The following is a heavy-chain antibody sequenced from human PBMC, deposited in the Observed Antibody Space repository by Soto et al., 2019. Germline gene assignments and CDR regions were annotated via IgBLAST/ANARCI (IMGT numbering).Heavy chain of an antibody. CDR3: ARPETTDWAHTTVGSY. V-gene: IGHV3-30-3*01. CDR2: ISYDGSNK. J-gene: IGHJ4*02. CDR1: GFTFSSYA. Sequence: QVQLVESGGGVVQPGRSLRLSCAASGFTFSSYAMHWVRQAPGKGLEWVAVISYDGSNKYYADSVKGRFTISRDNSKNTLYLQMNSLRAEDMAVYYCARPETTDWAHTTVGSYWGQGTLVTVSS. D-gene: IGHD4-4*01.